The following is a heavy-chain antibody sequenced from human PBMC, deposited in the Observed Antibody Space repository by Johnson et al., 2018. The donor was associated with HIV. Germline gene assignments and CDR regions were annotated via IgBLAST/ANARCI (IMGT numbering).Heavy chain of an antibody. Sequence: QVQLVESGGGVVQPGRSLRLSCAASGFTFSDYGMHWVRQAPGKGLEWVAVIWYDGSNKNNVDSVQGRFTISRANSKNTLYLQMNSLRAEDTAVYYCAKVLKAGGRMNDGFDIWGQGTLVTVSS. V-gene: IGHV3-33*06. CDR3: AKVLKAGGRMNDGFDI. CDR1: GFTFSDYG. CDR2: IWYDGSNK. D-gene: IGHD1-26*01. J-gene: IGHJ3*02.